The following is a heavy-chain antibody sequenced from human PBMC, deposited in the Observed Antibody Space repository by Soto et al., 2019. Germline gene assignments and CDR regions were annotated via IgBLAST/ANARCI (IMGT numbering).Heavy chain of an antibody. D-gene: IGHD1-26*01. J-gene: IGHJ4*02. CDR1: GGSISSYY. CDR3: ARSEATGLDY. CDR2: IYYSGRT. Sequence: TSETLSLTCTVSGGSISSYYWSWIRQPPGKGLEWIGYIYYSGRTNYNPSLKSRVTISVDKSKNHFSLKLSSVTAADTAVYYCARSEATGLDYWGQGTLVTVSS. V-gene: IGHV4-59*12.